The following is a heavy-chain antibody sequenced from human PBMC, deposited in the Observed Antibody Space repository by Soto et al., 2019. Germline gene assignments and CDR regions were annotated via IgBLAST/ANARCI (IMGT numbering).Heavy chain of an antibody. Sequence: QVQLVESGGGVVQPGRSLRLSCAASGFTFSSYAMHWVRQAPGKGLEWVAVISYDGSNKYYADSVKGRFTISRDNSKNTLYLQMNSLRAEDTAVYYCAREERSPFGVVITHYYYYGMDVW. CDR3: AREERSPFGVVITHYYYYGMDV. CDR1: GFTFSSYA. J-gene: IGHJ6*01. V-gene: IGHV3-30-3*01. D-gene: IGHD3-3*01. CDR2: ISYDGSNK.